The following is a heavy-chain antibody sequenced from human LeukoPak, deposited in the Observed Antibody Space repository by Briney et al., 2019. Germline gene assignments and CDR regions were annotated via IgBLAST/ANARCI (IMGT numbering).Heavy chain of an antibody. J-gene: IGHJ6*03. CDR2: INHSGST. Sequence: SETLSLTCAVYGGSFSGYYWSWIRQPPGKGLEWIGEINHSGSTNYNPSLKSRVTISVDTSKNQFSLKLSSVTAADTAVYYCATGGYSYGYLRRYYYMDVWGKGTTVTVSS. CDR1: GGSFSGYY. D-gene: IGHD5-18*01. V-gene: IGHV4-34*01. CDR3: ATGGYSYGYLRRYYYMDV.